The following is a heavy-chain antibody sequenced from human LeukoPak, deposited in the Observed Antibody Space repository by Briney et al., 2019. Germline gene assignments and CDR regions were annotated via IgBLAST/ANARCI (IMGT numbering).Heavy chain of an antibody. CDR3: ARFNSGCSTASCYVNC. CDR1: GGSISSHF. D-gene: IGHD2-2*01. J-gene: IGHJ4*02. CDR2: IYSSGTT. Sequence: SETLSLTCTVSGGSISSHFWTWIRQPPGKGLELIGHIYSSGTTNYNPSLKSRVTMSVDTSKNQFSLKLNSVTAADTAVYYCARFNSGCSTASCYVNCWGQGTLVTVSS. V-gene: IGHV4-59*11.